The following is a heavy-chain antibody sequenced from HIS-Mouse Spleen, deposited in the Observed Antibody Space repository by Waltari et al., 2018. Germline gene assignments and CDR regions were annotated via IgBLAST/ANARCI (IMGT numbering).Heavy chain of an antibody. Sequence: QLQLQESGPGLVKPSETLSLTCTVSGGSISSSSYYWVWIRQPPGKGLEWIGSIYYSGSTCYNPSLKSRVTISVDTSKNQFSLKLSSVTAADTAVYYCARDPRWNDGIDYWGQGTLVTVSS. J-gene: IGHJ4*02. CDR3: ARDPRWNDGIDY. CDR1: GGSISSSSYY. CDR2: IYYSGST. V-gene: IGHV4-39*07. D-gene: IGHD1-1*01.